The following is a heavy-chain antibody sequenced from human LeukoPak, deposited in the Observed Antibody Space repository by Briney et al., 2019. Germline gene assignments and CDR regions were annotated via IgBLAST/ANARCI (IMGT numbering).Heavy chain of an antibody. J-gene: IGHJ6*02. CDR3: ARDEFRYGTDV. CDR2: IYYSGST. Sequence: SETLSLTCTVSGGSISSYYWSWIRQPPGKGLEWIGYIYYSGSTNYNPSLKSRVTISVDTSKNQFSLKLSSVTAADTAVYYCARDEFRYGTDVWGQGTTVTVSS. V-gene: IGHV4-59*01. D-gene: IGHD3-10*01. CDR1: GGSISSYY.